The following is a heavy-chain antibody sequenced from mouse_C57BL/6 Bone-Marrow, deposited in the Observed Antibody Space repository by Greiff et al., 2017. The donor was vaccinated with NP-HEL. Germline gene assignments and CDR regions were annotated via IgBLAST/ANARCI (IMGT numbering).Heavy chain of an antibody. V-gene: IGHV5-9-1*02. CDR2: ISSGGDYI. J-gene: IGHJ2*01. Sequence: EVKLMKSGEGLVKPGGSLKLSCAASGFTFSSYAMSWVRQTPEKRLEWVAYISSGGDYIYYADTVKGRFTISRDNARNTLYLQMSSLKSEDTAMYYCTRDSYGNYVNYFDYWGQGTTLTVSS. CDR3: TRDSYGNYVNYFDY. D-gene: IGHD2-10*02. CDR1: GFTFSSYA.